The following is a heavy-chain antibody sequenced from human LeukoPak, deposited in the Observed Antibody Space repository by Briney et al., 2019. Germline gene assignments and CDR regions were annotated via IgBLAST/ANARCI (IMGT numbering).Heavy chain of an antibody. Sequence: PSETLSLTCSVSGGSISSYYWSWIRRPPGKGLEWIGYIYYSGSTNYNPSLKSRVTISVDTSKNQFSLKLRSVTAADTAVYYCARNDAYIAAADGFGSEYYYYMDVWGKGTTVTVSS. D-gene: IGHD6-13*01. CDR1: GGSISSYY. CDR3: ARNDAYIAAADGFGSEYYYYMDV. CDR2: IYYSGST. V-gene: IGHV4-59*01. J-gene: IGHJ6*03.